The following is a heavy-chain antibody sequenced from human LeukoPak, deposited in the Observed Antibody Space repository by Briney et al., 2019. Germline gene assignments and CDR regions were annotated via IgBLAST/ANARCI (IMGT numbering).Heavy chain of an antibody. Sequence: ASVRVSCKASGYIFTNHYMHWMRQAPGQGLEWMGIIRPSRGAADYTQKFQGRVTMTRDMSTNTVYMEMTSLRSEDTAVYYCARVPPESYNFDYWGQGTLVIVSS. CDR2: IRPSRGAA. CDR3: ARVPPESYNFDY. D-gene: IGHD4-11*01. CDR1: GYIFTNHY. J-gene: IGHJ4*02. V-gene: IGHV1-46*01.